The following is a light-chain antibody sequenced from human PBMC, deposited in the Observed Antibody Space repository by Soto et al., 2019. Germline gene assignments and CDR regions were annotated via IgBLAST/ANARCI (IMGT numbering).Light chain of an antibody. V-gene: IGKV3-20*01. J-gene: IGKJ2*01. CDR2: GIS. Sequence: ELVLTQSPGTLSLSPGERATVSCRASQTIANNYLAWYQQKPGQAPRLLIYGISSRAAGIPDRFGGSGSGTVFSLTISRLEPEDFAVYYCHYYGRSRYTFGRGTKLEIK. CDR3: HYYGRSRYT. CDR1: QTIANNY.